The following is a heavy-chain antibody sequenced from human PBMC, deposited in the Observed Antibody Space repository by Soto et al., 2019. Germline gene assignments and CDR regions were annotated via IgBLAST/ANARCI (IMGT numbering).Heavy chain of an antibody. CDR3: ARDLIAAAAADY. J-gene: IGHJ4*02. CDR2: INPNSGGT. V-gene: IGHV1-2*02. Sequence: ASVKVSCKASGYTFTGYYMHWVRQAPGQGLEWMGWINPNSGGTNYAQKFQGRVTMTRDTSISTAYMELSRPRSDDTAVYYCARDLIAAAAADYWGQGTLVTVSS. D-gene: IGHD6-13*01. CDR1: GYTFTGYY.